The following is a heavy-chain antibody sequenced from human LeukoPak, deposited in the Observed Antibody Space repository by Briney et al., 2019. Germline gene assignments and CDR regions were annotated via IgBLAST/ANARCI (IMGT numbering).Heavy chain of an antibody. V-gene: IGHV1-18*01. CDR3: ARASDLDSFDY. CDR2: INAYNGNT. CDR1: GYTFTTYG. J-gene: IGHJ4*02. Sequence: GASVKVSCKTSGYTFTTYGISWVRQAPGQGLEWMGWINAYNGNTIYAQKLQGRVTMTTDTSASTAYTELRSLRSDDTAVYYCARASDLDSFDYWGQGTLVTVSS.